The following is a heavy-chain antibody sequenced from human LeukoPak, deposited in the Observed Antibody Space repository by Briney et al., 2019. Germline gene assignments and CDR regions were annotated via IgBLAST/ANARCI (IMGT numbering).Heavy chain of an antibody. CDR1: GFTFSSYG. V-gene: IGHV3-33*01. CDR3: ARDPITMIVVVTSYFDY. Sequence: LAGRSLRLSCAASGFTFSSYGMHWVRQAPGKGLEWVAVIWYDGSNKYYADSVKGRFTISRDNSKNTLYLQMNSLRAEDTAVYYCARDPITMIVVVTSYFDYWGQGTLVTVSS. J-gene: IGHJ4*02. D-gene: IGHD3-22*01. CDR2: IWYDGSNK.